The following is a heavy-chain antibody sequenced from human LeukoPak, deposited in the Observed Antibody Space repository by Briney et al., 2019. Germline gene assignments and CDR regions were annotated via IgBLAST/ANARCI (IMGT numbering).Heavy chain of an antibody. V-gene: IGHV4-34*01. CDR2: INHSGST. D-gene: IGHD2-2*01. J-gene: IGHJ3*02. CDR1: GGSFSGYY. Sequence: SETLSPTCAVYGGSFSGYYWSWIRQPPGKGLEWIGEINHSGSTNYNPSLKSRVTISVDTSKNQFSLKLSSVTAADTAVYYCARGRYCSSTSCFPIRGDDSFDIWGQGTMVTVSS. CDR3: ARGRYCSSTSCFPIRGDDSFDI.